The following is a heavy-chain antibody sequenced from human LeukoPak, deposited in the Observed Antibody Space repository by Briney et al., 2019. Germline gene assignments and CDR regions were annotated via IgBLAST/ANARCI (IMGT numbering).Heavy chain of an antibody. CDR3: AREVTPYY. CDR1: GFTFSNYW. J-gene: IGHJ4*02. Sequence: GGSLRLSCVASGFTFSNYWMSWVRQAPGKGLEWVANIKQDGSEKYYVDSVKGRYTISRDNAKNSLYLQMNSLRAEDTAVYYCAREVTPYYWGQGTLVTVSS. D-gene: IGHD2-21*02. V-gene: IGHV3-7*01. CDR2: IKQDGSEK.